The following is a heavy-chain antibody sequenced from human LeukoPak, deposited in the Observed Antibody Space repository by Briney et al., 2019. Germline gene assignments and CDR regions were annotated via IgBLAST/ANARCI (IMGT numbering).Heavy chain of an antibody. J-gene: IGHJ6*02. CDR3: ARGDVVVVAATPRYYYGMDV. CDR2: IYYSGST. V-gene: IGHV4-59*01. Sequence: SETLPLTCTVSGGSISSYYWSWIRQPPGKGLEWIGYIYYSGSTNYNPSLKSRVTISVDTSKNQFSLKLSSVTAADTAVYYCARGDVVVVAATPRYYYGMDVWGQGTTVTVSS. CDR1: GGSISSYY. D-gene: IGHD2-15*01.